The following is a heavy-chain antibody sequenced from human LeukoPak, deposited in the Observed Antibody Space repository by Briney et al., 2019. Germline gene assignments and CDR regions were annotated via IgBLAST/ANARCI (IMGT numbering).Heavy chain of an antibody. CDR2: IYNSASL. CDR1: GGSISGFY. Sequence: SGTLSLTCTVSGGSISGFYWSWIRQPAGEGLEWIWRIYNSASLNYNPSLKSRVTMSIDTSKNQFSLKLTSVTAADTAVYYCARDRSSSWTRDWFDPWGQGTLVTVSS. D-gene: IGHD6-13*01. J-gene: IGHJ5*02. V-gene: IGHV4-4*07. CDR3: ARDRSSSWTRDWFDP.